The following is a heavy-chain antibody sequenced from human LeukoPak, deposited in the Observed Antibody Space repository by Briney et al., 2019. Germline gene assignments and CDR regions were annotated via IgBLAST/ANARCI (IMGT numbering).Heavy chain of an antibody. CDR3: ATHGGTVGYFDY. CDR2: INHSGST. J-gene: IGHJ4*02. Sequence: PSETLSLTCAVYGGSFNGYYWNWIRQPPGKGLEWIGEINHSGSTNYNPSLKSRVTISVDTSKNQFSLKLSSVTAADTAVYYCATHGGTVGYFDYWGQGILVTVSS. CDR1: GGSFNGYY. D-gene: IGHD1-1*01. V-gene: IGHV4-34*01.